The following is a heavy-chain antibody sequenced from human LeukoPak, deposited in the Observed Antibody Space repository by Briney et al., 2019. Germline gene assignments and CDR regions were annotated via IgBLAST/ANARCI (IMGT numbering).Heavy chain of an antibody. D-gene: IGHD6-19*01. J-gene: IGHJ6*03. V-gene: IGHV4-38-2*01. CDR1: GYSISSGYY. CDR2: IYHSGST. Sequence: SETLSLTCAVSGYSISSGYYWGWIRQPPGKGLEWIGSIYHSGSTYYNPSLKSRVTISVDTSKNQFSLKLSSVTAADTAVYYCARGKGSGWDHHAEYYYYYYYMDVWGKGITVTVSS. CDR3: ARGKGSGWDHHAEYYYYYYYMDV.